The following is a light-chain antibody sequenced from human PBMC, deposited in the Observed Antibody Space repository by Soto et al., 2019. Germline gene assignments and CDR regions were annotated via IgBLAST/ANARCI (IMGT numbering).Light chain of an antibody. V-gene: IGKV3-20*01. CDR3: QQYGSSRWT. J-gene: IGKJ1*01. Sequence: EIVLTDSPGTLSLSRWEIATLSCRASQSVSSSYLAWYQQKPGQAPRLLIYGASSRATGIPDRFSGSGSGTDFTLTISRLEPEDFAVNYCQQYGSSRWTFGQATKVDNK. CDR1: QSVSSSY. CDR2: GAS.